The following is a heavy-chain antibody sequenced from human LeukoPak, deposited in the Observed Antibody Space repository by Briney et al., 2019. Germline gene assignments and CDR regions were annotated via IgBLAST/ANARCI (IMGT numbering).Heavy chain of an antibody. V-gene: IGHV3-23*01. Sequence: GGSLRLSCAASGFTFSSYAMSWVRQAPGKGLEWVSAISGSGGSTYYADSVKGRFTISRDNSKNTLYLQMNSLRAEDTAVYYCAIRGSSSDAFDIWGQGTMVTVSS. J-gene: IGHJ3*02. CDR1: GFTFSSYA. D-gene: IGHD6-13*01. CDR3: AIRGSSSDAFDI. CDR2: ISGSGGST.